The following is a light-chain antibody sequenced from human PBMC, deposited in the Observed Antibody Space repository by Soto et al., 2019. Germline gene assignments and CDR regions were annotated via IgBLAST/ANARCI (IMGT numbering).Light chain of an antibody. CDR3: QQYNTWPHT. CDR2: RTS. CDR1: QSVSSD. J-gene: IGKJ2*01. V-gene: IGKV3-15*01. Sequence: EIVMTHSPATLSLSPGERATLSCRASQSVSSDLAWYRQKPGQAPTLLIDRTSTRATGIPDRFSGSGSGTEFTLTISGVQSEDFAFYYCQQYNTWPHTFGQGTKLEIK.